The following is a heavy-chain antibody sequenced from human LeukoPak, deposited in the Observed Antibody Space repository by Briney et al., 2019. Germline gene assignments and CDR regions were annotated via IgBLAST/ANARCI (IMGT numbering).Heavy chain of an antibody. D-gene: IGHD1-26*01. CDR2: ISGSGGST. CDR3: AKPRYSGSYFLADY. Sequence: PGGSLRLSCAASGFTFSSYAMSWVRQAPGKGLEWVSAISGSGGSTYYADSVKGRFTISRDNSKNTLYLQMNSLRAEDTAVYYCAKPRYSGSYFLADYWGQGTLVTVSS. V-gene: IGHV3-23*01. J-gene: IGHJ4*02. CDR1: GFTFSSYA.